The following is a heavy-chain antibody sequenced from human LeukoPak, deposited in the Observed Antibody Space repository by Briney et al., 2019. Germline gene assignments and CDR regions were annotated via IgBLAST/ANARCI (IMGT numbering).Heavy chain of an antibody. CDR1: GFTFSSYA. D-gene: IGHD3-10*01. Sequence: GASLRLSCAASGFTFSSYAMSWVRQAPGKGLEWVSAISGSGGSTYYADSVKGRFTISRDNSKNTLYLQMNSLKTEDTAVYYCTTLITYYYGSGRDYWGQGTLVTVSS. V-gene: IGHV3-23*01. CDR3: TTLITYYYGSGRDY. CDR2: ISGSGGST. J-gene: IGHJ4*02.